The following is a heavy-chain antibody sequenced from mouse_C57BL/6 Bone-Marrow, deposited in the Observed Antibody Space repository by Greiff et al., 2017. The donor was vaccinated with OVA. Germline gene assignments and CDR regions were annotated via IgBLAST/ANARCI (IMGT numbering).Heavy chain of an antibody. CDR1: GYAFSSSW. CDR2: IYPGDGDT. J-gene: IGHJ2*01. V-gene: IGHV1-82*01. Sequence: VQLQQSGPVLVKPGASVKISCKASGYAFSSSWMNWVKQRPGKGLEWIGRIYPGDGDTNYNGKFKGKATLTADKSSSTAYMQLSSLTSEDSAVYFCPQDYFDYWGQGTTLTVSS. CDR3: PQDYFDY.